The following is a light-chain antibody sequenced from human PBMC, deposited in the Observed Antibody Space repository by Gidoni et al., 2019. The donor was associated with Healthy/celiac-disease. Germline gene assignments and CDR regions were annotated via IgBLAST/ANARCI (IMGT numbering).Light chain of an antibody. J-gene: IGKJ3*01. Sequence: EIALTQSPATLSLYPGEKATLSCRASQSVSSYLAWYQQKPGQAPRLLIYDASNRATGIPARFSGSGSGTDFTLTISSLEPEDFAVYYCQQRSNWPSFTFGPGTKVDIK. CDR3: QQRSNWPSFT. V-gene: IGKV3-11*01. CDR2: DAS. CDR1: QSVSSY.